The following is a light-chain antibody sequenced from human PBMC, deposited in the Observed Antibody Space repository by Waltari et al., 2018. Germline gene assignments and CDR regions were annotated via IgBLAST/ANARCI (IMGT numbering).Light chain of an antibody. CDR3: ASFTGNVV. V-gene: IGLV2-14*03. CDR2: DVD. Sequence: QSALTQPASVSGSPGQSITISCLGTSSLVGGYNYVSWYQQHPGKAPKLLIYDVDYRPSGVSNRFSGSKTVNTASLTISGLQAVDEAVYYCASFTGNVVFGGGTKLTVL. J-gene: IGLJ2*01. CDR1: SSLVGGYNY.